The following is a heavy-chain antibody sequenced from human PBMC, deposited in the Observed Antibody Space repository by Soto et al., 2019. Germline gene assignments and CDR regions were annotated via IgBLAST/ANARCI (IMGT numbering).Heavy chain of an antibody. CDR2: IYYNGNT. CDR1: GASISSGGDY. D-gene: IGHD3-10*01. V-gene: IGHV4-31*03. Sequence: SETLSLTCTVSGASISSGGDYWSWIRQHPGKGLEWIGYIYYNGNTYYNPSLESRITMSIDTSKNQFSLKLNSVTAADTAVYYCAREAREWGVREKDWGQGTLVTVSS. CDR3: AREAREWGVREKD. J-gene: IGHJ4*02.